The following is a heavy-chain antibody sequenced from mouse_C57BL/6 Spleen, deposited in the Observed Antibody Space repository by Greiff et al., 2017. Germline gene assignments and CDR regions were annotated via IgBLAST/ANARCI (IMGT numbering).Heavy chain of an antibody. CDR3: ARAYDYDGYFDV. CDR2: IYPGSGST. D-gene: IGHD2-4*01. Sequence: QVQLQQPGAELVKPGASVKMSCKASGYTFTSYWITWVKQRPGQGLEWIGDIYPGSGSTNYNEKFKSKATLTVATSSSTAYMQLSSLTSEDSAVYYCARAYDYDGYFDVWGTGTTVTVSS. J-gene: IGHJ1*03. V-gene: IGHV1-55*01. CDR1: GYTFTSYW.